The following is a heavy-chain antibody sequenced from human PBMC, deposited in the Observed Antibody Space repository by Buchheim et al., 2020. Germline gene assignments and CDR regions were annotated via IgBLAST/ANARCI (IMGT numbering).Heavy chain of an antibody. Sequence: QVQLMESGGGVVHPGTSLRLSCEASGFTFNTYAMHWVRQAPGKGLEWVAFLSYDGSSKDYAESVKGRFTISRGNSRDTLYLQMNSLRVEDSGFYYCGKDSLEYVRPELIRHWGRGTL. D-gene: IGHD3-3*01. J-gene: IGHJ4*02. V-gene: IGHV3-30*18. CDR3: GKDSLEYVRPELIRH. CDR1: GFTFNTYA. CDR2: LSYDGSSK.